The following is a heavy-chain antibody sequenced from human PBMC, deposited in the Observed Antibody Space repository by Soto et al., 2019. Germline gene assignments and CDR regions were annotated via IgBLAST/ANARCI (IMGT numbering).Heavy chain of an antibody. CDR3: ARRYGASFDY. V-gene: IGHV4-59*01. CDR2: IHYSGST. CDR1: GGSISSYF. D-gene: IGHD4-17*01. J-gene: IGHJ4*02. Sequence: SETLSLTCTVSGGSISSYFWSWIRQPPGKGLEWIGYIHYSGSTNYNPSLKSRVTISVDTSKNQFSLKLSSVTAADTAVYYCARRYGASFDYWGQGTLVTVSS.